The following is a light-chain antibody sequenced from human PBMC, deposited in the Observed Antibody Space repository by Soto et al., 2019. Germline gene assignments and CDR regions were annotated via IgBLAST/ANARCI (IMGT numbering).Light chain of an antibody. V-gene: IGLV1-47*01. Sequence: QSALTQPPSASGTPGQRVTISCSGSSSNIGSNYVYWYQQFPGTAPKLLIYKDDQRPSGVPGRFSGSKSGTSASLAISGLRSEDEADYYCATWDDSLGGAVVFGGGTKVTVL. CDR1: SSNIGSNY. J-gene: IGLJ2*01. CDR2: KDD. CDR3: ATWDDSLGGAVV.